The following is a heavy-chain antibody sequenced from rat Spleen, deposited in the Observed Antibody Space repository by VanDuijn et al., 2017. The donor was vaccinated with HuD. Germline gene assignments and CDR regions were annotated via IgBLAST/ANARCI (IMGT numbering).Heavy chain of an antibody. V-gene: IGHV5-19*01. CDR1: GFTFSNYG. J-gene: IGHJ2*01. CDR2: ISPSGGNT. CDR3: TRDSHTTGMDYFDY. Sequence: EVQLVESGGGLVQPGRSLKLSCAASGFTFSNYGMHWIRQAPTKGLEWVASISPSGGNTYYRDSVKGRFTISRDNAKSTLYLQMNSLRSEDTATYYCTRDSHTTGMDYFDYWGQGVMVTVSS. D-gene: IGHD1-7*01.